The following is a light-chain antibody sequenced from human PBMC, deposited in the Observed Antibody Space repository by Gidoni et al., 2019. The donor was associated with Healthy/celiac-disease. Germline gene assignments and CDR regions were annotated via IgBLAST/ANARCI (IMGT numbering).Light chain of an antibody. CDR2: EVS. V-gene: IGLV2-14*01. J-gene: IGLJ2*01. CDR1: SSDVGGYNY. CDR3: SSYTSSSTPVV. Sequence: QSALTHPASVSGSPGQSITISCTGTSSDVGGYNYVSWYQQHPGKAPKLMIYEVSNRPSGVPDRFSGSKSGNTASLTISGLQAEDEADYYCSSYTSSSTPVVFGGGTKLTVL.